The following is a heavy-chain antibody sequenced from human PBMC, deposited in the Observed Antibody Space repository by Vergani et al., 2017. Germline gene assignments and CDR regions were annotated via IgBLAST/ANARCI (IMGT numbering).Heavy chain of an antibody. J-gene: IGHJ4*02. Sequence: QVQLQESGPGLVKPSETLSLTCIVSGGSISPYYWSWMRQPAGTGLEWIGRIYTSESTNYNPSLKSRVTMSVDTSKNQFSLKLSSVTAADTAVYYCASEYSSSVGFLAYWGQGTLVTVSS. CDR1: GGSISPYY. CDR3: ASEYSSSVGFLAY. V-gene: IGHV4-4*07. D-gene: IGHD6-6*01. CDR2: IYTSEST.